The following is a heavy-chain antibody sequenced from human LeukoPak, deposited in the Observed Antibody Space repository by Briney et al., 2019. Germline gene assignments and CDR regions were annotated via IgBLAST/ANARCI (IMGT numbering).Heavy chain of an antibody. V-gene: IGHV1-69*05. CDR1: GGTFSSYA. J-gene: IGHJ5*02. CDR2: IIPIFGTA. D-gene: IGHD3-9*01. CDR3: ARGPTHYDILTGCSAPNWFDP. Sequence: ASVKVSCKASGGTFSSYAISWVRQAPGQGLEWMGGIIPIFGTANYAQKFQGRVTITTDESTSTAYMELSSLRSEDTAVYYCARGPTHYDILTGCSAPNWFDPWGQGTLVTVSS.